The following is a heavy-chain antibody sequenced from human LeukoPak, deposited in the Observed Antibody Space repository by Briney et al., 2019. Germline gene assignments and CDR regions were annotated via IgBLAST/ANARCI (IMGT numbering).Heavy chain of an antibody. Sequence: SETLSLTCTVSGGSISSSSYYWGWIRQPPGKGLEWIVSIYYSGSTYYNPSLKSRVTISVDTSKNQFSLKLSSVTAADTAVYYCARRPYSSSWLNYFDYWGQGTLVSVSS. CDR1: GGSISSSSYY. V-gene: IGHV4-39*01. J-gene: IGHJ4*02. CDR2: IYYSGST. D-gene: IGHD6-13*01. CDR3: ARRPYSSSWLNYFDY.